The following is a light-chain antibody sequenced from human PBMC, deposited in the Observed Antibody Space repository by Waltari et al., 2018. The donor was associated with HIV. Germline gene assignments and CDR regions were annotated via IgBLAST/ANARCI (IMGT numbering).Light chain of an antibody. J-gene: IGLJ2*01. CDR3: ESADSTGSYYV. Sequence: SYELTQPPSVSVSPDQTAPPTCSGDALSKQHSYWYQQKAGQAPVLVIFAGTERPSGIPERFSGTRSETTVTLTITGVQAEDEADYYCESADSTGSYYVFGRGTRLTVL. CDR1: ALSKQH. V-gene: IGLV3-25*03. CDR2: AGT.